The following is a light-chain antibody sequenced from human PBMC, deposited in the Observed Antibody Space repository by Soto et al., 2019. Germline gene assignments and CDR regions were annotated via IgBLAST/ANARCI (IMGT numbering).Light chain of an antibody. CDR2: LGS. CDR1: QSLLHSNGFTY. CDR3: MQALQTPRT. Sequence: DIVMTQSPLSLPVTPGEPASISCRSSQSLLHSNGFTYLDWYLQKPGQSPQLLIYLGSNRASGVPDRFSGSGSGTDFTLRISRVEAEDVGVYYCMQALQTPRTFGHGTKV. J-gene: IGKJ1*01. V-gene: IGKV2-28*01.